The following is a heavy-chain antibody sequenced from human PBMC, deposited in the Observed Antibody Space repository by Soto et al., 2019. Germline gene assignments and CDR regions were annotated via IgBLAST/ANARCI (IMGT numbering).Heavy chain of an antibody. V-gene: IGHV3-21*01. J-gene: IGHJ4*02. CDR1: GFTFSSYS. Sequence: GGSLRLSCAASGFTFSSYSMSWVRQAPGKGLEWVSSISSSSSYIYYADSVKGRFTISRDNAKNSLYLQMNSLRAEDTAVYYCASFSYYYGSGNVLDYWGQGTLVTVSS. CDR3: ASFSYYYGSGNVLDY. CDR2: ISSSSSYI. D-gene: IGHD3-10*01.